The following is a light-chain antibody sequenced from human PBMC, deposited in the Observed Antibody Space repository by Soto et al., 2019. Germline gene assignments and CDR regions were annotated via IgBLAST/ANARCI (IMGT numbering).Light chain of an antibody. CDR1: QSVSNNY. Sequence: DIRLTQSPGSLSPTPGESSTLSCRASQSVSNNYLAWYQQKPGQAPRLLIYGASNRATGIPDRFSGSGSGTDFTLTISRLEPEDFAVYYCQQYGSSGTFGQGTKVDI. CDR3: QQYGSSGT. J-gene: IGKJ1*01. CDR2: GAS. V-gene: IGKV3-20*01.